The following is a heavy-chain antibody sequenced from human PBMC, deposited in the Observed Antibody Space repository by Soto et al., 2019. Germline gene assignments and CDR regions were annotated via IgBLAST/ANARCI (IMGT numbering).Heavy chain of an antibody. Sequence: GGSLRLSCAASGFTFSSYWMSWVRQAPGKGLEWVANIKQDGSEKYYVDSVKGRFTISRDNAKNSLYLQMNSLRAEDTAVYYCARVPTDYSSSWYWFDPWGQGTLVTVSS. V-gene: IGHV3-7*01. J-gene: IGHJ5*02. CDR1: GFTFSSYW. D-gene: IGHD6-13*01. CDR2: IKQDGSEK. CDR3: ARVPTDYSSSWYWFDP.